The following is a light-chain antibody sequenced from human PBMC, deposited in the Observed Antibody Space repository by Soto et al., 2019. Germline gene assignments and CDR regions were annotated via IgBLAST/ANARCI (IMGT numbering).Light chain of an antibody. Sequence: DIQLTQAPSFLSGAVGDRVTITCRASQGISSFLAWYQQKPGKAPKLLIYAASTLQSRVPSRFSGSGSGTEFTLTVSSLQPEDFATYYFQQLNSYPSFGQGTKLQIK. CDR2: AAS. CDR1: QGISSF. CDR3: QQLNSYPS. J-gene: IGKJ2*01. V-gene: IGKV1-9*01.